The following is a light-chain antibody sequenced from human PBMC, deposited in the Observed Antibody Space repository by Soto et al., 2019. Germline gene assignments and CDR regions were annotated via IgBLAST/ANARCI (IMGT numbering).Light chain of an antibody. CDR2: NDD. V-gene: IGLV1-44*01. CDR1: ISIIGKDT. Sequence: QSVMTQPPSVSGTPGLRVNISCSGGISIIGKDTVNWYQQLPGTAPKLLMFNDDKRPSGVPDRFSGSRSGTSASLAISGLQSHDEAVYFCSTWDDSLNGWVFGGGTKLTVL. J-gene: IGLJ3*02. CDR3: STWDDSLNGWV.